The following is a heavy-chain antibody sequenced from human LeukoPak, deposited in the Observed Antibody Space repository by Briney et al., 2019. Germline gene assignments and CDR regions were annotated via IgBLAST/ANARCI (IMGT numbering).Heavy chain of an antibody. Sequence: GGSLRLSCAASGFTFSDYWMHWVRQAPGKGLVWVSRINGDGTSTRYADSVKGRFTISRDNAKNTLYPQMNSLSAEDTAVYYCAKLVGATTGIDYWGQGTLVTVSS. D-gene: IGHD1-26*01. CDR3: AKLVGATTGIDY. J-gene: IGHJ4*02. V-gene: IGHV3-74*01. CDR1: GFTFSDYW. CDR2: INGDGTST.